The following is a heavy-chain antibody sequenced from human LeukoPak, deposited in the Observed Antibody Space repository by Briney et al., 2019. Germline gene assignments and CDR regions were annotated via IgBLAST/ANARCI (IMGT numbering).Heavy chain of an antibody. CDR1: GFTFSSYA. CDR3: AKYLYAYYYYGMDV. J-gene: IGHJ6*02. Sequence: GGSLRLSCVASGFTFSSYAMSWVRQAPGKGLEWVSAISSSASSTYYADSVRGRFTISRDNSKNTLYLQMNSLRAEDTAVYYCAKYLYAYYYYGMDVWGQGAAVTVSS. CDR2: ISSSASST. V-gene: IGHV3-23*01. D-gene: IGHD2-8*01.